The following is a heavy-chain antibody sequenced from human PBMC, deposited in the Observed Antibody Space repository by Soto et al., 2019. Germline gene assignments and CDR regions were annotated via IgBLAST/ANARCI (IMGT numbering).Heavy chain of an antibody. J-gene: IGHJ4*02. CDR3: ARDQDTYGQAVFNY. CDR1: GFTLSTYW. Sequence: EVQLAESGGGLVQPGGSLRLSCAASGFTLSTYWMHWVRQVPGKGLVWVSRINTDGSSTNYANSVKGRFTISRDNAKNTLYLQMTSLRADDMALYYCARDQDTYGQAVFNYWGQGTLVTVSS. D-gene: IGHD2-15*01. V-gene: IGHV3-74*01. CDR2: INTDGSST.